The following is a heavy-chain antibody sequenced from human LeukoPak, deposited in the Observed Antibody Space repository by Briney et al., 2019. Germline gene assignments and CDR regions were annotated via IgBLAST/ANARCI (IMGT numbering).Heavy chain of an antibody. CDR3: ARDKYGDYVFDY. CDR1: GFTFSSYS. Sequence: GGSLRLSCAASGFTFSSYSMNWVRQAPGRGLEWVSSISSTSRYLYYAESVKGRFTISRDNAKNSLYPQMNSLRAEDTAVYYCARDKYGDYVFDYWGQGTLVTVSS. D-gene: IGHD4-17*01. V-gene: IGHV3-21*01. J-gene: IGHJ4*02. CDR2: ISSTSRYL.